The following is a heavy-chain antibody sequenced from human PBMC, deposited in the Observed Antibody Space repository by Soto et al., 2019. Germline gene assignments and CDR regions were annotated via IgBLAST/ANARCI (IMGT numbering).Heavy chain of an antibody. CDR1: GFSFSTYG. J-gene: IGHJ4*02. CDR2: VSGGSGST. V-gene: IGHV3-23*01. D-gene: IGHD1-1*01. Sequence: VQLLESGGGLVQPGGSLRLSCAVSGFSFSTYGVTWVRQAPGKGLEWVSGVSGGSGSTHYADSVKGRFTITGDNSKNTVYLQMNSLRVADTAFYYCAKWNGYGDYWGQGTLVTVSS. CDR3: AKWNGYGDY.